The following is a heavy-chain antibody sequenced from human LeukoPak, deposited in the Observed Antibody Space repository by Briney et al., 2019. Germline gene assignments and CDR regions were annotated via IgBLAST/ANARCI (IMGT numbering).Heavy chain of an antibody. CDR3: AREPAAGYYTGAFDY. J-gene: IGHJ4*02. Sequence: NPSETLSLTCTVSGGSISSYYWSWIRQPAGKGLEWIGRIYTSGSTNYNPSLKSRVTISVDTSKNQFSLKLSSVTAADTAVYYCAREPAAGYYTGAFDYWGQGTLVTVSS. CDR2: IYTSGST. V-gene: IGHV4-4*07. CDR1: GGSISSYY. D-gene: IGHD3/OR15-3a*01.